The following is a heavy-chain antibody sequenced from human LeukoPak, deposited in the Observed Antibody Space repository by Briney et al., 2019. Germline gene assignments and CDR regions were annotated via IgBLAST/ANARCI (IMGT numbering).Heavy chain of an antibody. CDR3: ARGINSSSSYYYYGMDV. CDR2: IIPILGIA. V-gene: IGHV1-69*04. D-gene: IGHD6-6*01. J-gene: IGHJ6*02. CDR1: GGTFSSYA. Sequence: SVKVSCKASGGTFSSYAISWVRQAPGQGLEWMGRIIPILGIANYAQKFQGRVKITADKSTSTAYMEVSSLRSEDTAVYYCARGINSSSSYYYYGMDVWGQGTTVTVSS.